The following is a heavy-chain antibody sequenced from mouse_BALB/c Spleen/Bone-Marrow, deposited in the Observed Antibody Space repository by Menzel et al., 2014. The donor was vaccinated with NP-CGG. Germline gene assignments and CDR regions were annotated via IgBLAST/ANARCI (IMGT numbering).Heavy chain of an antibody. CDR1: GYSFTGYW. CDR3: AMITYYFDY. CDR2: IHPSDSET. Sequence: QVQLKESGAELVRPGASVKLSCKASGYSFTGYWMNWVKQRPGQGLEWIGMIHPSDSETRLNQKFKDKATLTVDRSSSTAYMQLSSPTSEDSAVYYCAMITYYFDYWGQGTTLTVSS. J-gene: IGHJ2*01. V-gene: IGHV1-74*01. D-gene: IGHD2-4*01.